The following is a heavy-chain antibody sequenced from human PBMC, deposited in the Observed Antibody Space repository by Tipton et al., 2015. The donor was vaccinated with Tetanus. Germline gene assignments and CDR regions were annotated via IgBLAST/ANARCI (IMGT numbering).Heavy chain of an antibody. CDR1: GFSFSNYK. J-gene: IGHJ4*02. CDR2: ISSTSRYI. D-gene: IGHD6-25*01. Sequence: GSLRLSCEVFGFSFSNYKMNWVRQGPGRGLEWVSSISSTSRYINYADSVKGRFTISRDNAKNSLFLEMNSLRVDDTAVYHCVSGSALDYWGQGTLITVSS. V-gene: IGHV3-21*01. CDR3: VSGSALDY.